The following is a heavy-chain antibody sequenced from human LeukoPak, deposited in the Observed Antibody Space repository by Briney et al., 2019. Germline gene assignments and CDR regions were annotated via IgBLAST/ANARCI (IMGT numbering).Heavy chain of an antibody. Sequence: SETLSLTCTVSGGSISSYYWSWIRQPPGKGLEWIGSIYYSGSTYYNPSLKSRVTISVDTSKNQFSLKMSSVTAADTAVYYCARDLASCAGDCYSDGFDYWGQGALVTVSS. J-gene: IGHJ4*02. V-gene: IGHV4-39*02. CDR2: IYYSGST. D-gene: IGHD2-21*02. CDR3: ARDLASCAGDCYSDGFDY. CDR1: GGSISSYY.